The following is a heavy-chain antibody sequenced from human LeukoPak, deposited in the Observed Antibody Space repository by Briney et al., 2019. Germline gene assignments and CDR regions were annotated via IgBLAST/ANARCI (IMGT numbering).Heavy chain of an antibody. D-gene: IGHD4-23*01. CDR1: GGSISSGGYY. CDR2: IYYSGST. Sequence: PSETLSLTCTVSGGSISSGGYYWSWIRQPPGKGLEWIGYIYYSGSTNYNPSLKSRVTISVDTSKNQFSLKLSSVTAADTAVYYCARVFGGNTAVDYWGQGTLVTVSS. V-gene: IGHV4-61*08. CDR3: ARVFGGNTAVDY. J-gene: IGHJ4*02.